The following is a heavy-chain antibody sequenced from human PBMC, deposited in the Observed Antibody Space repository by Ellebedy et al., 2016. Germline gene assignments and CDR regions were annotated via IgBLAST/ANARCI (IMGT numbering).Heavy chain of an antibody. CDR2: IYYSGST. CDR1: GGSISSYY. J-gene: IGHJ4*02. Sequence: SETLSLXXTVSGGSISSYYWSWIRQPPGKGLEWIGYIYYSGSTKYNPSLKSRVTISLDTSKNQFSLKVSSVTAADTAVYYCARVPITMVRGIVSYYFDYWGQGTLVTVSS. V-gene: IGHV4-59*01. D-gene: IGHD3-10*01. CDR3: ARVPITMVRGIVSYYFDY.